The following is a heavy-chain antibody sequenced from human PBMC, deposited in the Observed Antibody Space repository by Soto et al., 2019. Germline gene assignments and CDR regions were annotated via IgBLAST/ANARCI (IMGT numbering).Heavy chain of an antibody. Sequence: PSETLSLTCTVSGDSITSNSYFWAWIRQPPGKGLEWIGSIYYSGTTYYNPSLKGRVTISVDRSKNQFSLKLSSVTAADTAVYYCARDMVRGVLEVNYYYGMDVWGQGTTVT. J-gene: IGHJ6*02. CDR2: IYYSGTT. CDR1: GDSITSNSYF. CDR3: ARDMVRGVLEVNYYYGMDV. D-gene: IGHD3-10*01. V-gene: IGHV4-39*07.